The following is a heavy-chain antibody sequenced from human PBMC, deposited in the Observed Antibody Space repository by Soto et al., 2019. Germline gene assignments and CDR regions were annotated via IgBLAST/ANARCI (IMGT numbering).Heavy chain of an antibody. D-gene: IGHD3-3*01. CDR3: ARSRRFPQSWFDP. J-gene: IGHJ5*02. V-gene: IGHV1-69*01. Sequence: QVQLVQSGAEVKKPGSSVKVSCKASGGTFSSYDISWVRHATGQGLEWMGGIIPIFGTANYAQKVQGSVTITADESTSTAYRWLSSLRSEEAAVYYCARSRRFPQSWFDPWGQGTLVTFSS. CDR1: GGTFSSYD. CDR2: IIPIFGTA.